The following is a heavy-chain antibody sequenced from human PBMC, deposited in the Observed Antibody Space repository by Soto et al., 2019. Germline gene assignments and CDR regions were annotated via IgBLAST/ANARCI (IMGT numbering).Heavy chain of an antibody. CDR2: IYYSGST. D-gene: IGHD6-6*01. V-gene: IGHV4-59*08. CDR3: ARQEYSSSSTWFDP. Sequence: PSETLSLTCTVSGGSISSYYWSWIRQPPGKGLEWIGYIYYSGSTNYNPSLKSRVTISVDTSKNQFSLKLSSVTAADTAVYYCARQEYSSSSTWFDPWGQGTLATSPQ. CDR1: GGSISSYY. J-gene: IGHJ5*02.